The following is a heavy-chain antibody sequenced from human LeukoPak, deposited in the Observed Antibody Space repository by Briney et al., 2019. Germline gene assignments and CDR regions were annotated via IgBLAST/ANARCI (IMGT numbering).Heavy chain of an antibody. CDR2: INHSGST. CDR1: GGSFSGYY. CDR3: ARGSWFDP. Sequence: SETLSLTCAVYGGSFSGYYWSWIRQPPGKGLEWIGEINHSGSTNYNPSLKSRVTISVDTSKNQFSLKLSSVTAADTAVYYCARGSWFDPWGQGTLVTVSS. J-gene: IGHJ5*02. V-gene: IGHV4-34*01.